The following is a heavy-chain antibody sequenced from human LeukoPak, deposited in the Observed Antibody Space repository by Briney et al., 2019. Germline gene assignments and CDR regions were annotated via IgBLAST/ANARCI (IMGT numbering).Heavy chain of an antibody. Sequence: GASVKVSCKASGYTFTSYGISWVRQAPGQGLEWMGWISAYNGNTNYAQKLQGRVTMTTDTSTSTAYMELRSLRSDDTAVYYCARVGYQLLYEVDYYYYMDVWGKGTTVTVSS. J-gene: IGHJ6*03. CDR1: GYTFTSYG. V-gene: IGHV1-18*01. D-gene: IGHD2-2*02. CDR3: ARVGYQLLYEVDYYYYMDV. CDR2: ISAYNGNT.